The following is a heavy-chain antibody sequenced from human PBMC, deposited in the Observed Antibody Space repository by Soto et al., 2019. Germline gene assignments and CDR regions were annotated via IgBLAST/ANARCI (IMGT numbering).Heavy chain of an antibody. CDR1: GFTFSSYS. CDR3: ARAAANFDWLLYFDY. Sequence: EVQLVESGGGLVQPGGSLRLSCAASGFTFSSYSMNWVRQAPGKGLEWVSYISSSSSTIYYADSVKGRFTISRDNAKNSLYLQMNSLRDEDTAVYYCARAAANFDWLLYFDYWGQGTLVTVSS. D-gene: IGHD3-9*01. CDR2: ISSSSSTI. V-gene: IGHV3-48*02. J-gene: IGHJ4*02.